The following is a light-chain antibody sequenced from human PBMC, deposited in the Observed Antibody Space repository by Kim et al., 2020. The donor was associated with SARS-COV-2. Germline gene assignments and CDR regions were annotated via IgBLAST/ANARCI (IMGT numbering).Light chain of an antibody. J-gene: IGLJ3*02. Sequence: SYELTQPPSVSEAPGKTATITCGGDDIGTKSVHWYQQKPGQAPVLVIYYDTDRLSGIPERFSASNSGNTATLTVSRVEAGDEADYYCQVWDSGSDQWVFG. CDR1: DIGTKS. CDR3: QVWDSGSDQWV. CDR2: YDT. V-gene: IGLV3-21*04.